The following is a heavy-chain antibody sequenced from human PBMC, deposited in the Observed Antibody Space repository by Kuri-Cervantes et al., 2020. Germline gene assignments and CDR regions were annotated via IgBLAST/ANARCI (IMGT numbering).Heavy chain of an antibody. V-gene: IGHV3-20*04. J-gene: IGHJ6*03. D-gene: IGHD3-22*01. CDR3: ARSPGVYDSSGWGYYMDV. Sequence: GESLKISCAASGFTFDDYGMSWVRQAPGKGLEWVSGINWKGGSTGYVDSVKGRFTISRENAKNSLYLQMSSLRAGDTAVYYCARSPGVYDSSGWGYYMDVWGKGTTVTVSS. CDR2: INWKGGST. CDR1: GFTFDDYG.